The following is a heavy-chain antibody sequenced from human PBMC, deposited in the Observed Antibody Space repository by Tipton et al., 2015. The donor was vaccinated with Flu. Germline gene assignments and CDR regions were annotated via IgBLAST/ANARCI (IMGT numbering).Heavy chain of an antibody. CDR2: IKQDGSEK. J-gene: IGHJ5*02. V-gene: IGHV3-7*01. D-gene: IGHD6-6*01. CDR3: ARDRPSPPWFDP. CDR1: GFTFSSYW. Sequence: SLRLSCAASGFTFSSYWMSWVRQAPGKGREWVANIKQDGSEKYYVDSVKGRFTISRDNAKNSLYLQMNSLRAEDTAVYYCARDRPSPPWFDPWGQGTLVTVSS.